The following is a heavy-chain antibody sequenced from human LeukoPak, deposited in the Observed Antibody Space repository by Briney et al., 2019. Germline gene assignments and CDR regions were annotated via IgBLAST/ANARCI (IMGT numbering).Heavy chain of an antibody. J-gene: IGHJ3*02. CDR1: GYTFTIYD. D-gene: IGHD2-21*02. V-gene: IGHV1-8*01. CDR3: ARSQVTADAFDI. Sequence: GASVTVSCKASGYTFTIYDINWVLQATGQGLEWMGLMNPNSGNTGYAQKFQGRVTMTRNTSISTAYMELRSLRSEDTAVYYCARSQVTADAFDIWGQGTMVTVSS. CDR2: MNPNSGNT.